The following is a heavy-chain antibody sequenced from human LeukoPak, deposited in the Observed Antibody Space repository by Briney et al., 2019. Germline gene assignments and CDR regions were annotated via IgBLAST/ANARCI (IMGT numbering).Heavy chain of an antibody. Sequence: SETLSLTYAVYGGSLINYYWSWIRQSPGKGLEWIGDIDHSGGTSYNPALRSRVTMSIDPSRNQFYLKINSVTASDTAVYYCAMVLWQSARPGPWDQGSLVTVSS. D-gene: IGHD2/OR15-2a*01. CDR1: GGSLINYY. J-gene: IGHJ5*02. CDR3: AMVLWQSARPGP. V-gene: IGHV4-34*01. CDR2: IDHSGGT.